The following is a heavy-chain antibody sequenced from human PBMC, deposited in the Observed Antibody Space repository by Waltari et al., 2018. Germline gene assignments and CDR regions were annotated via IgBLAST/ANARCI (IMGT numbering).Heavy chain of an antibody. J-gene: IGHJ4*02. D-gene: IGHD2-15*01. Sequence: QVHLQESGPGLVKPSGTLSLTCAVSGDPLSSNHWWSWVRQPPGKGLEWVGQVHRSGKINYNPSLESRVTMSMDTSNNQFSLRVTSATASDTAVYYCARDRGRGLYLDSWGQGTLVTVSP. CDR1: GDPLSSNHW. V-gene: IGHV4-4*02. CDR3: ARDRGRGLYLDS. CDR2: VHRSGKI.